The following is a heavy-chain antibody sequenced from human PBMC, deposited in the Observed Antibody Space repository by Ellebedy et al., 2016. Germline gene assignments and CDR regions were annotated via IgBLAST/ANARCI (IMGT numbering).Heavy chain of an antibody. J-gene: IGHJ4*02. V-gene: IGHV3-23*01. D-gene: IGHD6-13*01. CDR3: AKGGIGETGALDY. CDR2: ISGSGYNT. Sequence: GGSLRLSCAASGFTFSSYAMTWVRQAPGKGLEWVSSISGSGYNTYYADSVKGRFTISRDNSKNALYLQMYSLGAEDTAVYFCAKGGIGETGALDYWGQGTLVTVSS. CDR1: GFTFSSYA.